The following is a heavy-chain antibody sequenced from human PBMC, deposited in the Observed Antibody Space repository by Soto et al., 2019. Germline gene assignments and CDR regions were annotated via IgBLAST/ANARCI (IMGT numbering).Heavy chain of an antibody. D-gene: IGHD2-2*01. J-gene: IGHJ5*02. CDR2: ISGSGGST. Sequence: PGGSLRLSCAASGFTFSRHDMSWVRQAPGKGLEWVSGISGSGGSTYYADSVKGRFTISRDNSKNTLYLQMNSLRAEDTAVYYCAKGAMNWFDPWGLGILVTVSS. CDR1: GFTFSRHD. CDR3: AKGAMNWFDP. V-gene: IGHV3-23*01.